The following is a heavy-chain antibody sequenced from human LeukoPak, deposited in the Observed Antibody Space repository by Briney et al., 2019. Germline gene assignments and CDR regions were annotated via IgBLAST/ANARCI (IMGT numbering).Heavy chain of an antibody. D-gene: IGHD3-10*01. CDR1: GYSINSAYY. Sequence: PSETLSLTCAVSGYSINSAYYWGWIRPPPGKGLEWIGIMYHSGITYYNPSLRSRVTISVDTSKNQFSLKLNSVTAADTAVYYCARLTPGKNWFDPWGQGTLVTVS. V-gene: IGHV4-38-2*01. CDR3: ARLTPGKNWFDP. CDR2: MYHSGIT. J-gene: IGHJ5*02.